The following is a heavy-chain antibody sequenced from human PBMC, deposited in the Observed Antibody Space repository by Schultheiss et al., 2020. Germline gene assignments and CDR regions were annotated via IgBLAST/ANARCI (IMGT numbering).Heavy chain of an antibody. Sequence: SETLSLTCTVSGGSISSSSYYWGWIRQPPGKGLEWIGSIYYSGSTYYNPSLKSRVTISVDTSKNQFSLRLSSVTAADTAVYYCARHKRYGSGSYSPYYFDYWGQGTLVTVSS. D-gene: IGHD3-10*01. V-gene: IGHV4-39*01. CDR2: IYYSGST. J-gene: IGHJ4*02. CDR3: ARHKRYGSGSYSPYYFDY. CDR1: GGSISSSSYY.